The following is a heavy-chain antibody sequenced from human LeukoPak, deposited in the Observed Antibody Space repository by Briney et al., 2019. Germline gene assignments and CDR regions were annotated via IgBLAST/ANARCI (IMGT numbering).Heavy chain of an antibody. Sequence: PSETLSLICTVSGGSISSYYWSWIRQPAGKGLEWIGRIYTSGSTNYNPSLKSRVTMSVDTSKNQFSLKLSSVTAADTAVYYCASTGIYGGNPPLDYWGQGTLVTVSS. CDR3: ASTGIYGGNPPLDY. D-gene: IGHD4-23*01. V-gene: IGHV4-4*07. CDR2: IYTSGST. CDR1: GGSISSYY. J-gene: IGHJ4*02.